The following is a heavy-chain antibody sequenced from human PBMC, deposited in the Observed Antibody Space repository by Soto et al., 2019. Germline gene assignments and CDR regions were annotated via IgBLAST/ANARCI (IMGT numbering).Heavy chain of an antibody. V-gene: IGHV1-69*13. Sequence: SVKVSCKASGGTFSSYAISWVRQAPGQGLEWMGGIIPIFGTANYAQKFQGRVTITADESTSTAYMELSSLRSEDTAVYYCARSPREQWQTYYYYGMDVWGQGTTVTVSS. CDR3: ARSPREQWQTYYYYGMDV. J-gene: IGHJ6*02. D-gene: IGHD6-19*01. CDR1: GGTFSSYA. CDR2: IIPIFGTA.